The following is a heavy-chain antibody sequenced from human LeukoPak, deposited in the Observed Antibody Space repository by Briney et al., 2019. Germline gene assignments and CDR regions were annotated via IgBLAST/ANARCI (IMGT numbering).Heavy chain of an antibody. CDR2: IYYSGST. V-gene: IGHV4-39*07. CDR3: AREVTTMVRGVLMDDWFDP. CDR1: GGSISSSSYY. J-gene: IGHJ5*02. D-gene: IGHD3-10*01. Sequence: SETLSLTCTVSGGSISSSSYYWGWIRQPPGKGLEWIGSIYYSGSTYYNPSLKSRVTISVDTSKNQFSLKLSSVTAADTAVYYCAREVTTMVRGVLMDDWFDPWGQGTLVTVSS.